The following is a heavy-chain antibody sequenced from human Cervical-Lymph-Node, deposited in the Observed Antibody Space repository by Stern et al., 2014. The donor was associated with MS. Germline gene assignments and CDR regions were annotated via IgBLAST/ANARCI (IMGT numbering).Heavy chain of an antibody. CDR3: AKPERGRYCSGGSCYFPFDY. J-gene: IGHJ4*02. D-gene: IGHD2-15*01. V-gene: IGHV3-23*04. Sequence: EVQLVESGGGLVQPGGSLRLSCAASGFTFSSYAMSWVRQAPGKGLEWVSAISGSGGSTYYADSVKGRFTISRDNSKNTLYLQMNSLRAEDTAVYYCAKPERGRYCSGGSCYFPFDYWGQGTLVTVSS. CDR2: ISGSGGST. CDR1: GFTFSSYA.